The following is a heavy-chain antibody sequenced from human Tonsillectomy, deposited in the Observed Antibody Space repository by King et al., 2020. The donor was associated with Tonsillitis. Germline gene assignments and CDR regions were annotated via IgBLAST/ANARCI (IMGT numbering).Heavy chain of an antibody. V-gene: IGHV3-15*01. CDR3: TTGITVTDYFDY. Sequence: VQLVQSGGSLVKPGGSLRLSCAASGFTFSNAGMSQVRQAPGKGLEWGGRIKIKNDGGTTDYAAPVKGRFTISRDDSKKTLYLQMNSLKTEDTAVYYCTTGITVTDYFDYWGQGTLVTVSS. CDR2: IKIKNDGGTT. CDR1: GFTFSNAG. D-gene: IGHD4-17*01. J-gene: IGHJ4*02.